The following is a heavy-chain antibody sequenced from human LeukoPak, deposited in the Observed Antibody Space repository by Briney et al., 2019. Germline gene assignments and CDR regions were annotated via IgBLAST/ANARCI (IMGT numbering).Heavy chain of an antibody. D-gene: IGHD4-17*01. CDR2: LYSGGTT. V-gene: IGHV3-53*01. CDR1: GFSVSNDY. J-gene: IGHJ4*01. Sequence: PGGSLRLSCAASGFSVSNDYMSWVRHAPGQGLEWVSALYSGGTTYYADSVKGRFTISSDNSKNTLFLQMNSLRADDTAVYYCARATSDTTSFAYWGQGTLVTVSS. CDR3: ARATSDTTSFAY.